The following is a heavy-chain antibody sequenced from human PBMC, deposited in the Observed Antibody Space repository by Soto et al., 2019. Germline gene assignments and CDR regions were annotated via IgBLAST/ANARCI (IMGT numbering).Heavy chain of an antibody. CDR1: GYTFTSYG. CDR2: ISAYNGNT. V-gene: IGHV1-18*01. CDR3: ARDGVDTATGYYYGMDV. Sequence: QVQLVQSGAEVKKPGASVKVSCKASGYTFTSYGISWVRQAPGQGLEWMGWISAYNGNTNYAKKLQGRVTMTTDTSXSXXYMELRRLRSDDTAVYYCARDGVDTATGYYYGMDVWGQGTTVTVSS. D-gene: IGHD5-18*01. J-gene: IGHJ6*02.